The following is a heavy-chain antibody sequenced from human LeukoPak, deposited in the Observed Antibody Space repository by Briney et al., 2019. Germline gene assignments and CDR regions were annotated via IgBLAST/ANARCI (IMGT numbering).Heavy chain of an antibody. CDR1: GGSFSGYY. J-gene: IGHJ4*02. Sequence: SETLSLTCAVYGGSFSGYYWSWIRQPPGKGLEWIGEINHSGSTNYNPSLKSRVTISVDTSKNQSSLKLSSVTAADTAVYYCARVQRWLQSIDYWGQGTLVTVSS. D-gene: IGHD5-24*01. V-gene: IGHV4-34*01. CDR3: ARVQRWLQSIDY. CDR2: INHSGST.